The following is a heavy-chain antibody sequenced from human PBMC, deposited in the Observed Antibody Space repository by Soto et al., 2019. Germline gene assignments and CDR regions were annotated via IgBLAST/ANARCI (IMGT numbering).Heavy chain of an antibody. CDR3: AKEGYDFWSGHYANWFDP. CDR2: ISGSGGST. Sequence: GGSLRLSCAASGFIFNHYAMSWVRQAPGKGLEWVSAISGSGGSTYYADSVKGRFTISKVISKSTVYLQMNSLRAEDTAIYYCAKEGYDFWSGHYANWFDPWGQGTLVTVSS. J-gene: IGHJ5*02. CDR1: GFIFNHYA. D-gene: IGHD3-3*01. V-gene: IGHV3-23*01.